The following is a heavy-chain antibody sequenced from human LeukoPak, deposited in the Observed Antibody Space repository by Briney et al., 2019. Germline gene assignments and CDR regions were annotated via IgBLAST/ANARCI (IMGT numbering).Heavy chain of an antibody. D-gene: IGHD2-2*01. CDR3: ARLSTPGYCSSTSCQGVNWFDP. Sequence: TLSLTCTVSGGSISSAGYYWSWIRQPPGGDLEWIGYIYHSGSTYYNPSLKSRVTISVDTSKNQFSLKLSSVTAADTAVYYCARLSTPGYCSSTSCQGVNWFDPWGQGTLVTVSS. CDR1: GGSISSAGYY. CDR2: IYHSGST. V-gene: IGHV4-30-2*02. J-gene: IGHJ5*02.